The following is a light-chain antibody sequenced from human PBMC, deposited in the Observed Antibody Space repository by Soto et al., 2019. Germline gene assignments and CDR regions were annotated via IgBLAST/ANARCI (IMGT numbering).Light chain of an antibody. CDR2: LAS. J-gene: IGKJ1*01. Sequence: EVVMTQSPATLSVSPGERATLSCRASQSVSNNLAWYQQKPGQSPRLLFYLASTRAPGIPARFSASGSGTEFTLSISNLQSEDFAVYYCQQYNDWPPTWTFGQGTKVDIK. CDR1: QSVSNN. V-gene: IGKV3-15*01. CDR3: QQYNDWPPTWT.